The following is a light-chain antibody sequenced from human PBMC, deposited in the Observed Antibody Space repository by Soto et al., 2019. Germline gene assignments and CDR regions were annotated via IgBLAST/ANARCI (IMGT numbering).Light chain of an antibody. CDR2: AAS. Sequence: IKIPQSPSSLSAPLGDRVTILCRPSQNISDYLNWYHQKPGKAPNLLIYAASSLQEGVPLRFSGSGSGTDFTLTVSSLQPEDFATYYCQQTYSTSSYTFGQGTKLDIK. J-gene: IGKJ2*01. CDR1: QNISDY. CDR3: QQTYSTSSYT. V-gene: IGKV1-39*01.